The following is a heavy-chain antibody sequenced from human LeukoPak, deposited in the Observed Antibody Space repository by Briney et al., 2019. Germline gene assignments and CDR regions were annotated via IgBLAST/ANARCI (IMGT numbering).Heavy chain of an antibody. V-gene: IGHV1-46*01. CDR1: GYTFTSYY. CDR2: INPSGGST. J-gene: IGHJ4*02. Sequence: GASVKVSCKASGYTFTSYYMHWVRQAPGQGLEWMGIINPSGGSTSYAQKFQGRVTMTRDMFTSTVYMELSSLRSEDTAVYYCARENTAMEDHFDYWGQGTLVTVSS. D-gene: IGHD5-18*01. CDR3: ARENTAMEDHFDY.